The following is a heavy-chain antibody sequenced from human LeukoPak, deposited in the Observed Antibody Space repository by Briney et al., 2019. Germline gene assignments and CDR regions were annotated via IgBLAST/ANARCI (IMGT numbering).Heavy chain of an antibody. V-gene: IGHV3-30*02. CDR1: GFMFSSYG. CDR2: IRYDGSNK. J-gene: IGHJ4*02. CDR3: ARAGLYNWNYEGTAYFDY. Sequence: PGGSLRLSCAASGFMFSSYGMHWVRQAPGKGLEWVAFIRYDGSNKYYADSVKGRFTISRDNAKHSLYLQMNSLRAEDTALYYCARAGLYNWNYEGTAYFDYWGQGTLVTVSS. D-gene: IGHD1-7*01.